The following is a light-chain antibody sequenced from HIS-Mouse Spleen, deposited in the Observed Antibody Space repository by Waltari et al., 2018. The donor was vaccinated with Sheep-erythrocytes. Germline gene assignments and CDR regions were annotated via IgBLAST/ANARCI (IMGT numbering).Light chain of an antibody. CDR2: GAS. V-gene: IGKV3-15*01. CDR1: QSVSSN. J-gene: IGKJ2*02. Sequence: EIVMTQSPATLSVSPGERATLSCRASQSVSSNVSWYQQKPGQAPSLLIYGASTRATGIPARFSGSGSGTEFTLTISSMQSEDFAVYYCQQYNNWPPGTFGQGTKLEIK. CDR3: QQYNNWPPGT.